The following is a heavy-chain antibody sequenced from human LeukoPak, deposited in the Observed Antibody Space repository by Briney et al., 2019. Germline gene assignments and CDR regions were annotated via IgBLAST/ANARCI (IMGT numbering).Heavy chain of an antibody. CDR1: GGSMSSYY. CDR2: IYYSGST. D-gene: IGHD5-12*01. CDR3: ARERAESGYDADYYCGMDV. V-gene: IGHV4-59*01. Sequence: SETLSLTCAVSGGSMSSYYWSWFRQPPGKGLEWIGYIYYSGSTNYNPSLKSRVAISVDTSKNQFSLKLSSVTAADTAVYYCARERAESGYDADYYCGMDVWGQGTTVTVSS. J-gene: IGHJ6*02.